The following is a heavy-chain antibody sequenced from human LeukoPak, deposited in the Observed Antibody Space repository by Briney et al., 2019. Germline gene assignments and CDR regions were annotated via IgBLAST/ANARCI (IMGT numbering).Heavy chain of an antibody. Sequence: ASVKVSCKASGYTFTSYYMHWVRQAPGQGLEWMGIINHSGGSTSYAQKFQGRVTMTRDMSTSTVYVELSSLRSEDTAVYYCARGRYSGRHLDYWGQGTLVTVSS. D-gene: IGHD1-26*01. V-gene: IGHV1-46*01. J-gene: IGHJ4*02. CDR1: GYTFTSYY. CDR3: ARGRYSGRHLDY. CDR2: INHSGGST.